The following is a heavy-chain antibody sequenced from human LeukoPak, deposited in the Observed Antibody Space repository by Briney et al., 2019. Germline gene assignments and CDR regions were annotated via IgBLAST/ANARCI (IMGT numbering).Heavy chain of an antibody. V-gene: IGHV4-59*08. J-gene: IGHJ4*02. CDR2: TYYSGST. CDR1: GGSISSYY. CDR3: ARSYYYGSGSYYGFQYYFDY. Sequence: PSETLSLTCTVSGGSISSYYWSWIRQPPGKGLEWIGYTYYSGSTNYNPSLKSRVTISVDTSKNQFSLKLSSVTAADTAVYYCARSYYYGSGSYYGFQYYFDYWGQGTLVTVSS. D-gene: IGHD3-10*01.